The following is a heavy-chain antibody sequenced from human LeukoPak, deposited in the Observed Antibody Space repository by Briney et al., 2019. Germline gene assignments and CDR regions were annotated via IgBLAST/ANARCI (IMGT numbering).Heavy chain of an antibody. V-gene: IGHV3-33*01. D-gene: IGHD3-9*01. CDR2: IWYDGSNK. CDR3: ARDYDILTGYFTTPGFGY. Sequence: GRSLRLSCAASGFTFSSYGMHWVRQAPGKGLEWVALIWYDGSNKYYADSVKGRFTISRDNSKNTLYLQMNSLRAEDTAVYYCARDYDILTGYFTTPGFGYWGQGTLVTVSS. J-gene: IGHJ4*02. CDR1: GFTFSSYG.